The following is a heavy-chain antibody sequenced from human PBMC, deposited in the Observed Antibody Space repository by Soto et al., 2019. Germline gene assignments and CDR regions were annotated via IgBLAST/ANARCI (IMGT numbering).Heavy chain of an antibody. CDR1: GYSFTSYW. V-gene: IGHV5-51*01. J-gene: IGHJ6*02. CDR3: ARHGCSSTSCYSFYYYGMDV. D-gene: IGHD2-2*01. CDR2: IYPGDSDT. Sequence: GESLKISCKGSGYSFTSYWIGWVRQMPGKGLEWMGIIYPGDSDTRYSPSFQGQVTISADKSISTAYLQWSSLKASDTAMYYCARHGCSSTSCYSFYYYGMDVWGQRPTVNVS.